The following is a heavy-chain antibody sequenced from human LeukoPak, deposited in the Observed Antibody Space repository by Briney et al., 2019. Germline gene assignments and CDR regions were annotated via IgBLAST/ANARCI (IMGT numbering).Heavy chain of an antibody. D-gene: IGHD3-22*01. Sequence: GGSLRLSCAASGFTFSSYAMHWVRQAPGKGLEWVAVISYDGSNKYYADSVKGRFTISRDNSKNTLCLQMNSLRAEDTAVYYCARDPASSGSPDAFDIWGQGTMVTVSS. V-gene: IGHV3-30-3*01. CDR2: ISYDGSNK. J-gene: IGHJ3*02. CDR3: ARDPASSGSPDAFDI. CDR1: GFTFSSYA.